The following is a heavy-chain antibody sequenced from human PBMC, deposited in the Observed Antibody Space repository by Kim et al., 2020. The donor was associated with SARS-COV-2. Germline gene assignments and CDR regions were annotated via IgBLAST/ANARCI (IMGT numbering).Heavy chain of an antibody. V-gene: IGHV3-30*04. J-gene: IGHJ6*01. Sequence: GGSLRLSCAAFGFTFISYAMHWVRQAPGKGLEWVAVISYDGSNKYYADSVKGRFTISRDNSKNTLYLQMNSLRAEDTAVYYCARDQGCSGGSCYSWYYYG. CDR3: ARDQGCSGGSCYSWYYYG. D-gene: IGHD2-15*01. CDR1: GFTFISYA. CDR2: ISYDGSNK.